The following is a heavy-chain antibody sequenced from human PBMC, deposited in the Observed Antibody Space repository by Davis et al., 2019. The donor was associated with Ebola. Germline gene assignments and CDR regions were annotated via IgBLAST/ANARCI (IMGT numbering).Heavy chain of an antibody. CDR2: INWNGGST. Sequence: GESLKTPCAAPGFTFDDYGMSWVRQAPGKGLEWVSGINWNGGSTGYADSVKGRFTISRDNAKNSLYLQVNSLRAEDTALCHCASSSGYWGQGTLVTVSS. CDR3: ASSSGY. D-gene: IGHD6-6*01. V-gene: IGHV3-20*01. J-gene: IGHJ4*02. CDR1: GFTFDDYG.